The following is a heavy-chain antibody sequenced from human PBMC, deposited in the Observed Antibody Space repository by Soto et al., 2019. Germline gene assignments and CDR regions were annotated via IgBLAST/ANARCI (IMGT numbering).Heavy chain of an antibody. CDR1: GFSFSKYG. V-gene: IGHV3-30*18. CDR2: ISYDGSEK. D-gene: IGHD6-19*01. Sequence: QVALVESGGGVVRPGRSLRLSCGASGFSFSKYGMHWVRQAPGEGLEWLSLISYDGSEKWYAESVKGRFTISRDNSKNTLYLQMNSLRGDDTAVSFCAKGYEVSPPVASAWYSNYFYGVDVWGRGTTVTFSS. J-gene: IGHJ6*02. CDR3: AKGYEVSPPVASAWYSNYFYGVDV.